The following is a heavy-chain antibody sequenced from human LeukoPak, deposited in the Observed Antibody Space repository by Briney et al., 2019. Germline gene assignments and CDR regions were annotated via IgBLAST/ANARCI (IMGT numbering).Heavy chain of an antibody. CDR2: ISYDGSNK. CDR1: GFTFSSYA. J-gene: IGHJ6*02. CDR3: ARGMHSSSWYLPYYYYGMDV. V-gene: IGHV3-30-3*01. Sequence: GGSLRLSCAASGFTFSSYAMHWVRQAPGKGLEWVAVISYDGSNKYYADSVEGRFTISRDNSKNTLYLQMNSLRAEDTAVYYCARGMHSSSWYLPYYYYGMDVWGQGTTVTVSS. D-gene: IGHD6-13*01.